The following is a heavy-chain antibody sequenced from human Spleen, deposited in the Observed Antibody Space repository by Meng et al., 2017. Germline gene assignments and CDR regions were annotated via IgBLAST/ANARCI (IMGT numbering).Heavy chain of an antibody. CDR3: TIYTSGHI. V-gene: IGHV4-61*02. Sequence: SETLSLTCTVSGGSISSGSYYWSWIRQPAGKGLEWIGRIYTSGSTNYNPSLKSRVTISVDTSKNQFSLKLSSVTAADTAVYYCTIYTSGHIWGQGTTVTVSS. D-gene: IGHD6-19*01. CDR2: IYTSGST. J-gene: IGHJ3*02. CDR1: GGSISSGSYY.